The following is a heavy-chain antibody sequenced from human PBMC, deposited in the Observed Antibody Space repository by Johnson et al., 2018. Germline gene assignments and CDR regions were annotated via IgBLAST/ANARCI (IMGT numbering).Heavy chain of an antibody. V-gene: IGHV3-23*04. CDR2: ISAGSAST. Sequence: EVQLVESGGGLVQPGGSLTLSCVASGFSFRTYAMNWVRQASGKWLEWVTHISAGSASTHYAGSVKGRFTISRDNSKNTLYLQMNSLRAEDAAGYYCARAARALTVIYYYMDVWGKGTTVTVSS. D-gene: IGHD3-22*01. CDR1: GFSFRTYA. J-gene: IGHJ6*03. CDR3: ARAARALTVIYYYMDV.